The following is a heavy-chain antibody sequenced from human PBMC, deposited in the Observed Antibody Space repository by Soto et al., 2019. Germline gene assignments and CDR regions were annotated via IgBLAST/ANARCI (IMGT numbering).Heavy chain of an antibody. CDR1: GGTFSSYA. J-gene: IGHJ5*02. V-gene: IGHV1-69*13. CDR3: ARSLTYYYDSSGDS. D-gene: IGHD3-22*01. CDR2: IIPIFGTA. Sequence: ASVKVSCKASGGTFSSYAISWVRQAPGQGLEWMGGIIPIFGTANYAQKFQGRVTITADESTSTAYMELSSLRSEDTAVYYCARSLTYYYDSSGDSWGQGTLVTVSS.